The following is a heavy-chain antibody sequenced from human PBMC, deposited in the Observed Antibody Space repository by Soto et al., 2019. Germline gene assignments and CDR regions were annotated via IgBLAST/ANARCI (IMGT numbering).Heavy chain of an antibody. CDR3: AKTLPSAMDYYHYGMDV. Sequence: GASVKVSCKASGYTFTTYAMHWVRQAPGQRLEWMGWINAGNGNAKYSQKFQGRVTITRDTSASTAYMELSSLRSEDTAVYYCAKTLPSAMDYYHYGMDVWGQGTTVTVSS. J-gene: IGHJ6*02. V-gene: IGHV1-3*01. CDR2: INAGNGNA. CDR1: GYTFTTYA. D-gene: IGHD2-2*01.